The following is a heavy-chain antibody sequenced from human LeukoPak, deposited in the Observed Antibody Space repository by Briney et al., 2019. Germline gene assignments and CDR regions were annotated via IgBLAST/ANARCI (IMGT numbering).Heavy chain of an antibody. CDR2: IYTSGST. D-gene: IGHD6-19*01. CDR3: ARSTVAGTDY. V-gene: IGHV4-4*07. J-gene: IGHJ4*02. Sequence: SETLSLTCTVSGGSISSYYWSWVRQPAGKGLEWIGRIYTSGSTNYNPSLQSRVTMSVDTSKKQFSLKLSSVTAADTAVYYCARSTVAGTDYWGQGTLVTVSS. CDR1: GGSISSYY.